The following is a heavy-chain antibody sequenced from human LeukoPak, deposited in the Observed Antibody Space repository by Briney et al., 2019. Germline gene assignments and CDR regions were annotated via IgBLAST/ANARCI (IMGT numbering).Heavy chain of an antibody. CDR2: IKSKTDGGTT. J-gene: IGHJ3*02. D-gene: IGHD1-26*01. Sequence: GGSLRLSCAASGFTFSNAWMSWVRQAPGKGLEWVGRIKSKTDGGTTDYAAPVKGRFTISRDNSKNTLYPQMNSLRAEDTAVYYCARDLPYRGSYDPNPYDAFDIWGQGTMVTVSS. CDR3: ARDLPYRGSYDPNPYDAFDI. CDR1: GFTFSNAW. V-gene: IGHV3-15*01.